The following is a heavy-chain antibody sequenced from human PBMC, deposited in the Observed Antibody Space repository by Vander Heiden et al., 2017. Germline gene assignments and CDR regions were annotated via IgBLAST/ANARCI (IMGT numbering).Heavy chain of an antibody. CDR2: IRRKANNYAT. D-gene: IGHD3-3*01. J-gene: IGHJ4*02. CDR3: TSHYDFWSGYFKH. CDR1: GFTFSGAT. V-gene: IGHV3-73*02. Sequence: EGQLVESGGGLVQPGGSLNLSCAASGFTFSGATMHWVRQASGKGLEWVGRIRRKANNYATAYAASVKGRFTISRDDSKNTAYLQMNSLKTEDTAVYYCTSHYDFWSGYFKHWGQGTLVTVSS.